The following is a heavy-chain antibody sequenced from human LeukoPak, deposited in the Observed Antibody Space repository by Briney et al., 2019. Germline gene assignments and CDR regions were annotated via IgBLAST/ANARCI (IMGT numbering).Heavy chain of an antibody. CDR2: INPSGGST. Sequence: GASVTVSCKASGYTFTSYYMHWVRQAPGQGLEWMGIINPSGGSTSYAQKFQGRVTMTRDTSTSTVYMELSSLRSEDTAVYYCARDIVVVVAATGQYYYYGMDVWGQGTTVTVSS. J-gene: IGHJ6*02. D-gene: IGHD2-15*01. V-gene: IGHV1-46*01. CDR3: ARDIVVVVAATGQYYYYGMDV. CDR1: GYTFTSYY.